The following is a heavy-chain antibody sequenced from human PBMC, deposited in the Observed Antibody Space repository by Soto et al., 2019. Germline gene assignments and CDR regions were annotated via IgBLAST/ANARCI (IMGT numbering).Heavy chain of an antibody. D-gene: IGHD6-13*01. CDR1: GFTFSNYD. CDR3: AKLQSWRALDY. J-gene: IGHJ4*02. Sequence: SGGGLVQPGGSLRLSCAASGFTFSNYDMGWVRQAPGKGLELVSFISGSGSGPYYADSVKGLFTISRDNAENTLYLQMNSLRVEDTAVYYCAKLQSWRALDYWGQGTLVTVSS. CDR2: ISGSGSGP. V-gene: IGHV3-23*01.